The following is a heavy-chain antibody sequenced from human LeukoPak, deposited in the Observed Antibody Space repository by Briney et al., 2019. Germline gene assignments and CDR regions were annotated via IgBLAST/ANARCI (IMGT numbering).Heavy chain of an antibody. CDR1: GFTFSSYA. CDR2: ISYDGSNK. CDR3: AKGSF. J-gene: IGHJ4*02. Sequence: GGSLRLSCAASGFTFSSYAMHWVRQAPGKGLEWVAVISYDGSNKYYADSVKGRFTSSRDNSKNTLYLQMNNLRAEDTAAYYCAKGSFWGQGTLVTVSS. D-gene: IGHD3-10*01. V-gene: IGHV3-30*04.